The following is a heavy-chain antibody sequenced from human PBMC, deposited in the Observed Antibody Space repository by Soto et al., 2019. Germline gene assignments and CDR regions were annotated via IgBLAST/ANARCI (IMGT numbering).Heavy chain of an antibody. V-gene: IGHV1-2*02. CDR3: ARNMDYYYGRGSGNGHGV. D-gene: IGHD3-10*02. J-gene: IGHJ6*02. Sequence: QVRLVQSGAEVKEPGDSVRVSCEASGYTFTAYHIHWGRQAPGQGLEWMGWINPKFGDAGYAQDFQGRVSMTSDISISTVYMELSRLTSDDTAIYYCARNMDYYYGRGSGNGHGVWGQGTTVTVFS. CDR1: GYTFTAYH. CDR2: INPKFGDA.